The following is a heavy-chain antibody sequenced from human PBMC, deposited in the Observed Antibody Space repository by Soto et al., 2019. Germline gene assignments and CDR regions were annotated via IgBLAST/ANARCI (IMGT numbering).Heavy chain of an antibody. Sequence: SLRLSCAASGFIFKMYWMHWVRQSPGKGLVWISRIYNDGTYSDYADSVRGRFTISRDNVNDTLYLQMNNLRAEDSGLYYCTRGPRTISNGTGGYWGQGTTVTVSS. D-gene: IGHD3-10*01. CDR3: TRGPRTISNGTGGY. V-gene: IGHV3-74*01. CDR2: IYNDGTYS. CDR1: GFIFKMYW. J-gene: IGHJ4*02.